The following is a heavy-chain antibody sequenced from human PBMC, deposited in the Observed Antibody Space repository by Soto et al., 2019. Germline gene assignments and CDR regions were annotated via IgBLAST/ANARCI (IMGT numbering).Heavy chain of an antibody. CDR1: GFSIGDHA. D-gene: IGHD4-17*01. CDR2: IRSKTVGGTT. V-gene: IGHV3-49*04. Sequence: GGSLRLSCTASGFSIGDHAMNWVRQAPGMGLEWVGFIRSKTVGGTTEYAASVKGRFSISRDDSKSIAYLQMRGLRTEDTGVYFCARGTRDYGVNYFDFWGEGTRVTVSS. CDR3: ARGTRDYGVNYFDF. J-gene: IGHJ4*02.